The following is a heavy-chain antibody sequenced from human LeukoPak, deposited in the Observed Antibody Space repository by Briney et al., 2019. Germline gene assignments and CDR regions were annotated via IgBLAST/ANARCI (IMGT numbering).Heavy chain of an antibody. D-gene: IGHD2-2*01. V-gene: IGHV3-9*01. J-gene: IGHJ4*02. CDR1: GFTFDDYA. CDR2: ISWSSGSI. CDR3: AKDTSSYCSSTSCSPDY. Sequence: GRSLRLSCAASGFTFDDYAMHWVRQAPGKGLEWVSGISWSSGSIGYADSVKGRFTISRDNSKNTLYLQMNSLRAEDTAVYYCAKDTSSYCSSTSCSPDYWGQGTLVTVSS.